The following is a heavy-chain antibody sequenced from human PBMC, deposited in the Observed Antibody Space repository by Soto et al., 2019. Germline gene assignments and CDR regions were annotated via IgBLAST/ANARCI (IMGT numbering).Heavy chain of an antibody. V-gene: IGHV4-34*01. J-gene: IGHJ4*02. CDR1: GGAFSGFF. CDR3: ARAAVAAGGPFHK. Sequence: SETLSLTCAVSGGAFSGFFWGWIRQPPGKGLEWIGEVNHGRSTNYNPSLKSRVTISSDTSKNHFSLTLRSVTAADTAVYYCARAAVAAGGPFHKWGQGALVTVSS. D-gene: IGHD2-15*01. CDR2: VNHGRST.